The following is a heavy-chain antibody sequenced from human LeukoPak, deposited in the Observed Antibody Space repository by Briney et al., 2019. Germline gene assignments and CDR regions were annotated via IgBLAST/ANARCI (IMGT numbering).Heavy chain of an antibody. D-gene: IGHD6-19*01. Sequence: GGSLRLSCAASGFTFSDYGMTWVRQAPGKGLEWVSTISGGDGGATTYYADSVEGRFTISRDNSKNTLDLQMNSLRAEDTAVYHCARSRYSSGRGAYQFWGQGTLVTVSS. CDR3: ARSRYSSGRGAYQF. V-gene: IGHV3-23*01. CDR1: GFTFSDYG. CDR2: ISGGDGGATT. J-gene: IGHJ4*02.